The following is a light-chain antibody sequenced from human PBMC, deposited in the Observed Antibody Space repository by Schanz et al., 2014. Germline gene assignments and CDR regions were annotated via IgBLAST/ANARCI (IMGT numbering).Light chain of an antibody. CDR2: DVS. CDR1: SSDVGGYNY. CDR3: NSFTSSHTHV. J-gene: IGLJ3*02. V-gene: IGLV2-14*01. Sequence: QSALTQPPSFSVSPGQSITISCTGTSSDVGGYNYVSWYQQHPGKAPKLMIYDVSSRPSGVSNRFSGSKSGNTASLTISGLQAEDEADYYCNSFTSSHTHVFGGGTKLTVL.